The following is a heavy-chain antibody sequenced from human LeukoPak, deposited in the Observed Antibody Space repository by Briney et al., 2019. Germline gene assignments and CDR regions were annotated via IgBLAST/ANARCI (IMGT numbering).Heavy chain of an antibody. J-gene: IGHJ6*02. D-gene: IGHD6-6*01. Sequence: PGGSLRLSCAASGFTFSSDAMHWVRQAPGKGLEWVAIILSDGSKTYYPDSVRGRFTISRDNSKNTLYLQMNSLRAEDTAVYYCAKDRFSSPSFWGQGTTVTVSS. CDR3: AKDRFSSPSF. CDR1: GFTFSSDA. CDR2: ILSDGSKT. V-gene: IGHV3-30*02.